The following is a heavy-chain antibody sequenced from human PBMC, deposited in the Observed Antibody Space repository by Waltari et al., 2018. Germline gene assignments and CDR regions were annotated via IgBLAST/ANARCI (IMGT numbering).Heavy chain of an antibody. CDR2: IIPIFGTA. D-gene: IGHD2-8*01. J-gene: IGHJ5*02. CDR1: GGTFSSYA. V-gene: IGHV1-69*01. Sequence: VQLLESGGGLVQPGGSLRLSCKASGGTFSSYAISWVRQAPGQGLEWMGGIIPIFGTANYAQKFQGRVTITADESTSTAYMELSSLRAEDTAVYYCARDRRNGWFDPWGQGTLVTVSS. CDR3: ARDRRNGWFDP.